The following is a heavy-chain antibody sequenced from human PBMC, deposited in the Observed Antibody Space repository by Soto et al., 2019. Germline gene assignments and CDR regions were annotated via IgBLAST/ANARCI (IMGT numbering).Heavy chain of an antibody. V-gene: IGHV5-51*01. Sequence: PGESLKISCKGSGYSFTSYWIGWVRQMPGKGLEWMGIIYPGDSDTRYSPSSQGQVTISADKSISTAYLQWSSLKASDTAMYYCARFELYSMECMDVWGQGTTVTVSS. CDR3: ARFELYSMECMDV. J-gene: IGHJ6*02. CDR2: IYPGDSDT. CDR1: GYSFTSYW. D-gene: IGHD2-2*02.